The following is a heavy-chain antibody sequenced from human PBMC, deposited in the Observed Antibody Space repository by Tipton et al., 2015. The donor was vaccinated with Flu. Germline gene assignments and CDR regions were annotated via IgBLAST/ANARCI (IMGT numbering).Heavy chain of an antibody. Sequence: QVQLVQSGGGVVQPERSLRLSCAASGFTFSRHAMHWVRQAPGKGLDWVAIISYDGSNKYYADSVKGRFTISRDNAKNSLYLQMNSLRAEDTAVYYCARDHPPSITVLGEITDYFGMAVWGQGTTVTVSS. J-gene: IGHJ6*02. CDR3: ARDHPPSITVLGEITDYFGMAV. D-gene: IGHD3-3*01. CDR2: ISYDGSNK. CDR1: GFTFSRHA. V-gene: IGHV3-30*03.